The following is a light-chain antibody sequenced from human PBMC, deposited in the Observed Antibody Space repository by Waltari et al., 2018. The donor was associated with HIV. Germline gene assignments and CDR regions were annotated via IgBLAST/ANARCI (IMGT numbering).Light chain of an antibody. CDR2: DLI. J-gene: IGLJ1*01. V-gene: IGLV2-11*01. CDR3: CSSAGKYTFV. Sequence: QSALTQSRSVSGSPGQSITISCTGTTNDVGAYNYVSWYQQHPGRAPKLLIFDLIKRPSGAPDRFSGSKSGNTASLTISGLQAEDEADYYCCSSAGKYTFVFGTWTKVTVL. CDR1: TNDVGAYNY.